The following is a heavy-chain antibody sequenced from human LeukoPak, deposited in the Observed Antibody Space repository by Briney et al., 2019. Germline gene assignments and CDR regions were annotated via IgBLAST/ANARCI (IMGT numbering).Heavy chain of an antibody. CDR1: GFPFSSFA. CDR3: AKYVSAKGPPYGLDV. V-gene: IGHV3-23*01. CDR2: ISGSGGT. D-gene: IGHD2/OR15-2a*01. J-gene: IGHJ6*02. Sequence: GGSLRLSCAASGFPFSSFAMSWVRQSPGKGPVWVSSISGSGGTYYADSVKGRFTISRDNSKNTLYLQMNSLRAEDTAIYYCAKYVSAKGPPYGLDVWGQGTTVTVSS.